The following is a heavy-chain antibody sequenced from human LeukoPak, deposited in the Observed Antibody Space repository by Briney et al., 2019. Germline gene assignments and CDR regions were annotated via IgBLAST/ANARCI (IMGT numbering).Heavy chain of an antibody. CDR2: ISPNFGKA. J-gene: IGHJ6*03. Sequence: ASVKASCKASGGTFSSYAISWVRQAPGHGLEWMGGISPNFGKADYEKKCQSRVTSTSDESASTAYMELSSQRSEDTAVYYCARAGGYSRYYYYMVVWGKGTTVTVSS. V-gene: IGHV1-69*01. D-gene: IGHD1-26*01. CDR3: ARAGGYSRYYYYMVV. CDR1: GGTFSSYA.